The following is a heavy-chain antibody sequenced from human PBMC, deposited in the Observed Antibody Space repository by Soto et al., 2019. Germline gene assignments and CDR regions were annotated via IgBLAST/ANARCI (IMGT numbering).Heavy chain of an antibody. CDR1: GDSVSSNSAA. D-gene: IGHD1-26*01. V-gene: IGHV6-1*01. Sequence: SQTRPPNCAISGDSVSSNSAAWNWIRQSPSRGLXWLXXTXXRXXXXXDXXVSVKSRITINPDTSKNQFSLKVSSVTAADTAVYYCARSGGSFNFDYWGQGTLVTVSS. J-gene: IGHJ4*02. CDR3: ARSGGSFNFDY. CDR2: TXXRXXXXX.